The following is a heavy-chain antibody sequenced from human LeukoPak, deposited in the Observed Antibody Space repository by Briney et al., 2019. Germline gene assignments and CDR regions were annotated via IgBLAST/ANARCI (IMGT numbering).Heavy chain of an antibody. CDR2: IYYSGST. V-gene: IGHV4-59*01. Sequence: PSETLSLTCTVSGGSISSYYWSWIRQPPGKGLEWIGYIYYSGSTNYNPSLKSRVTISVDTSKNQFSLKLSSVTAADTAVYYCARVISPDSYYYYSYYYYMDVWGKGTTVTVSS. CDR1: GGSISSYY. D-gene: IGHD3-10*01. CDR3: ARVISPDSYYYYSYYYYMDV. J-gene: IGHJ6*03.